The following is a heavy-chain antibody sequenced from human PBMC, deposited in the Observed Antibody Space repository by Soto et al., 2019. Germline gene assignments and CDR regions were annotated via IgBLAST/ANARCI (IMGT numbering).Heavy chain of an antibody. CDR2: SHQSGNT. CDR3: ATRDTGRFY. Sequence: QVQLQESGPGLVKPSGTLSLTCAVSGVSIGSHDWWTWVRQPPGKGLEWIGESHQSGNTNYNSSRGSPVTISLDKSQNHFSLQLSSVTVADTAVYYCATRDTGRFYWGQGTLVTVSS. J-gene: IGHJ4*02. V-gene: IGHV4-4*02. D-gene: IGHD5-18*01. CDR1: GVSIGSHDW.